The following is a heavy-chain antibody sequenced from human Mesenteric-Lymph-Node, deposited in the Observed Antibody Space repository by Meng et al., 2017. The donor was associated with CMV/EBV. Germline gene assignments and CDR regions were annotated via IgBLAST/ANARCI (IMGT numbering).Heavy chain of an antibody. V-gene: IGHV4-39*07. J-gene: IGHJ5*02. CDR1: GGSISSSSYY. D-gene: IGHD6-19*01. CDR3: ATVRNSSGWTTFDP. Sequence: GSLRLSCNVSGGSISSSSYYWGWVRQPPGKGLEWIGSIYYSGSAHYNPSLESRVTISVDTSKNHFSLKLTSVTAADTALYYCATVRNSSGWTTFDPWGQGTLVTVSS. CDR2: IYYSGSA.